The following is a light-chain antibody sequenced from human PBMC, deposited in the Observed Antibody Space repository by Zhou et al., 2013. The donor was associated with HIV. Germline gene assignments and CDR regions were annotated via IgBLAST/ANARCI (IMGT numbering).Light chain of an antibody. J-gene: IGKJ4*01. CDR1: QSISSY. Sequence: DIQMTQSPSSLSASVGDRVSIACRASQSISSYLNWYSQKPGKAPELLIYAASTLETGVPSRFRGSGSGTDFTLTISNLQPEDFATYYCQQSYTTPLTFGGGTKVEIK. V-gene: IGKV1-39*01. CDR2: AAS. CDR3: QQSYTTPLT.